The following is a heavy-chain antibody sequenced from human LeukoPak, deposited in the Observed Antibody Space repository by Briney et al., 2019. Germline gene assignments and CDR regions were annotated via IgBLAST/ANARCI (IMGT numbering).Heavy chain of an antibody. CDR3: ARASYSSGYYHDAFDI. V-gene: IGHV1-69*05. Sequence: SVKVSCKASGGTFSSYAISWVRQAPGQGLEWMGGIIPIFGTANYAQKFQGRVTITTDESTSTAYMELGSLRSEDTAVYYCARASYSSGYYHDAFDIWGQGTMVTVSS. D-gene: IGHD3-22*01. CDR1: GGTFSSYA. J-gene: IGHJ3*02. CDR2: IIPIFGTA.